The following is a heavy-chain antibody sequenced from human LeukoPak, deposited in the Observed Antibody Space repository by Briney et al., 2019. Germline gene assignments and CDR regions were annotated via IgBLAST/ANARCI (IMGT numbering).Heavy chain of an antibody. V-gene: IGHV1-18*01. Sequence: ASVKVSCKASGYTFTSYGISWVRQAPGQGLEWMGWISAYNGNTNYAQKLQGRVTMTTDTSTSTAYMELRSLRSEDTAVYYCATGPYLAARRIFGAFDIWGQGTMVTVSS. CDR1: GYTFTSYG. CDR3: ATGPYLAARRIFGAFDI. CDR2: ISAYNGNT. J-gene: IGHJ3*02. D-gene: IGHD6-6*01.